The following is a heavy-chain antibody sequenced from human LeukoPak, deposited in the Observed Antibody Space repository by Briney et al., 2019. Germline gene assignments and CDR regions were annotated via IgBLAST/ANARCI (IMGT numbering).Heavy chain of an antibody. V-gene: IGHV3-9*01. D-gene: IGHD4-17*01. CDR3: AKDIGLDYGDYGSYFDY. CDR1: GFTFDDYA. Sequence: GRSLRLSCAASGFTFDDYAMHWVRQAPGKGLEWVSGISWNSGSIGYADSVMGRFTITRDNAKNSLYLQMNSLRADDTALYYCAKDIGLDYGDYGSYFDYWGQGTLVTVSS. J-gene: IGHJ4*02. CDR2: ISWNSGSI.